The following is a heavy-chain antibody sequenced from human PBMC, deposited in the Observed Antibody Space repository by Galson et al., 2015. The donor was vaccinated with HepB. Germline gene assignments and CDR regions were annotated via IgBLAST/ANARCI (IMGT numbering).Heavy chain of an antibody. D-gene: IGHD6-19*01. V-gene: IGHV3-23*01. CDR1: GFTFNTYA. Sequence: SLRLSCAASGFTFNTYAMSWVRQAPGKGLEWVSAISGSGGTMYYPDSVKGRFTISRDNSKNTLYLQMNSLRAEDTAIYYCAKDPRSSGWYGGDFDYWGQGTLVTVSA. CDR2: ISGSGGTM. CDR3: AKDPRSSGWYGGDFDY. J-gene: IGHJ4*02.